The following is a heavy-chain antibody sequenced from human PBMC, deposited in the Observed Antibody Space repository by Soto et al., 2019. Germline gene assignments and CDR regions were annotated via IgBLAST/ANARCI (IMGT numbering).Heavy chain of an antibody. CDR2: IRDKAQGFST. CDR1: GFALGDHY. Sequence: EVQLVASGGDLVQPGGSLRLSCVASGFALGDHYMDWVRQAPGKGLEWVGLIRDKAQGFSTIYAESVKGRFTISRDDSKNLLHLQMNSLTIEDTAVYYCGDLTWGASYFPWCQGTLVTVSS. J-gene: IGHJ4*02. CDR3: GDLTWGASYFP. V-gene: IGHV3-72*01. D-gene: IGHD3-22*01.